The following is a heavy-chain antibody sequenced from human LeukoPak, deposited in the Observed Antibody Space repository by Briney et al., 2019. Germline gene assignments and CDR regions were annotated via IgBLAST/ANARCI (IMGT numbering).Heavy chain of an antibody. CDR3: ARVVAVAGKAFDI. J-gene: IGHJ3*02. CDR2: ISSSSSYI. CDR1: GFTFSSYS. V-gene: IGHV3-21*01. Sequence: GGSLRLSCAASGFTFSSYSMNWVRQAPGKGLEWVSSISSSSSYIYYADSVKGRFTISRDNAKNSLYLQMNSLRAEDTAVYYCARVVAVAGKAFDIWGQGTMVTVSS. D-gene: IGHD6-19*01.